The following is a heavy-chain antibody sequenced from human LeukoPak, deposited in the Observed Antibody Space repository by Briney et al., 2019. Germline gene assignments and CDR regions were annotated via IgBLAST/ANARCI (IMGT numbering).Heavy chain of an antibody. D-gene: IGHD3-10*01. CDR1: GGSISSSNW. J-gene: IGHJ4*02. Sequence: SGTLSLTCAVSGGSISSSNWWSWVRQPPGKGLEWIGEIYHSGSTNYNPSLKSRVTISVDKSKNQFSLKLSSVTAADTAVYYCARHSWGSGSYYNGNFDYWGQGTLVTVSS. CDR3: ARHSWGSGSYYNGNFDY. CDR2: IYHSGST. V-gene: IGHV4-4*02.